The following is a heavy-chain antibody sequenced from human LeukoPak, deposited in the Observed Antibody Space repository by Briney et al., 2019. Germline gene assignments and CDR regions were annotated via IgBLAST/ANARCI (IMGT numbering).Heavy chain of an antibody. Sequence: ASVKVSCKASGYTFTDYYIHWVRQAPGQGLEWMGCITPNSDDTDYAQKFQGRVTMTRDTSISTAYMELSRLRSDDTAVYYCARGDYDILTGSYYYYYMDVWGKGTTVTVSS. CDR1: GYTFTDYY. D-gene: IGHD3-9*01. V-gene: IGHV1-2*02. J-gene: IGHJ6*03. CDR3: ARGDYDILTGSYYYYYMDV. CDR2: ITPNSDDT.